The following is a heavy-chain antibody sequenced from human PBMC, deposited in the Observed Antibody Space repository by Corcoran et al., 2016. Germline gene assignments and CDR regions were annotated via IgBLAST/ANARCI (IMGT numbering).Heavy chain of an antibody. CDR1: GFTFSNAW. CDR3: TTDNYDLWSGYSYAYYFDY. J-gene: IGHJ4*02. V-gene: IGHV3-15*07. Sequence: EVQLVESGGGLVKPGGSLRLSCAASGFTFSNAWMNWVRQAPGKGLEWVGRIKSKTDGGTTDYAAPVKGRFTISREDSKNTLYLQMNSLKTEDTAVYYCTTDNYDLWSGYSYAYYFDYWGQGTLVTVSS. D-gene: IGHD3-3*01. CDR2: IKSKTDGGTT.